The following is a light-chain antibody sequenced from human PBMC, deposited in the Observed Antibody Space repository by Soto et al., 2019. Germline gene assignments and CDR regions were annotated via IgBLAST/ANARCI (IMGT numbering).Light chain of an antibody. Sequence: EIVLTQSPATLSLSPGKRATLSCRASQSVNTYLAWYQQNPGQAPRLLIHDASNRATGIPARFSGSESGTDFTLTISSLEPEDFAVYYCDQRSNWPLTFGGGTKVEIK. CDR1: QSVNTY. CDR2: DAS. V-gene: IGKV3-11*01. J-gene: IGKJ4*01. CDR3: DQRSNWPLT.